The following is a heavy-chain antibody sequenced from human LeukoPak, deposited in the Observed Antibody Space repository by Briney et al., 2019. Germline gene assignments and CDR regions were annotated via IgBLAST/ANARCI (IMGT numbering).Heavy chain of an antibody. CDR1: GGSISSIYYY. J-gene: IGHJ5*02. CDR3: ARKGSGNWFDP. V-gene: IGHV4-39*01. CDR2: MYYSGST. D-gene: IGHD3-10*01. Sequence: SETLSLTCTVSGGSISSIYYYWGWIRQPPGKGREWIGSMYYSGSTYYNPSLKSRVTISVDSSRNQFSLRLTSVTAADTAVYYCARKGSGNWFDPWGQGTLVTVSS.